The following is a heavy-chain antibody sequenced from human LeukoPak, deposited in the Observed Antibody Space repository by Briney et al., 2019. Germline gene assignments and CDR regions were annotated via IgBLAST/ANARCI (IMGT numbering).Heavy chain of an antibody. CDR3: ARTYDEFYYYYGMDV. J-gene: IGHJ6*02. CDR2: IYYSGST. V-gene: IGHV4-59*01. D-gene: IGHD5-12*01. CDR1: GGSISSYY. Sequence: SETLSLTCTVSGGSISSYYWSWIRQPPGKGLEWIGYIYYSGSTNYNPSLKSRVTISVDTSKNQFSLKLSSVTAADTAVYYCARTYDEFYYYYGMDVWGQGTTVTVSS.